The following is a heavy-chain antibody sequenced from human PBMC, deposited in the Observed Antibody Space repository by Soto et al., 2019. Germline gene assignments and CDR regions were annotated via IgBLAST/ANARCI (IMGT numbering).Heavy chain of an antibody. CDR2: INAGNGNT. CDR3: ARDGSADYYDSSGYLPLWH. D-gene: IGHD3-22*01. CDR1: GYTFTSYA. V-gene: IGHV1-3*01. J-gene: IGHJ4*02. Sequence: QVQLVQSGAEVKKPGASVKVSCKASGYTFTSYAMHWVRQAPGQRLEWMGWINAGNGNTKYSQKFQGRVTITRDTSASTAYMELSRPRTEDTAVYYCARDGSADYYDSSGYLPLWHWGQGTLVTVSS.